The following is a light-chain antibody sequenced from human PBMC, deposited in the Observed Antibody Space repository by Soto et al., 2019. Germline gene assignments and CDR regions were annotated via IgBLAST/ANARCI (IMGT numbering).Light chain of an antibody. J-gene: IGKJ5*01. CDR3: QQYGSSPIT. V-gene: IGKV3-20*01. Sequence: EIVLTQSPGTLSLSPGERATLSCRASQSVSSGYLAWYQQKPGQAPRLLIFGAFSRVTGIPDRFSGSGSGTDFSLTISRLEPEDFAVYYCQQYGSSPITFGQGTRLEIK. CDR2: GAF. CDR1: QSVSSGY.